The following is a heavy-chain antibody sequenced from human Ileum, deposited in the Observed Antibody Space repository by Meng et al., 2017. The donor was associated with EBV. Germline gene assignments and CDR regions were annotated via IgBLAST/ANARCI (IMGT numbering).Heavy chain of an antibody. CDR2: INHSGST. CDR3: ARGRGYGDYGSLY. D-gene: IGHD4-17*01. J-gene: IGHJ4*02. V-gene: IGHV4-34*01. CDR1: GGSFSGYY. Sequence: QVQLKQWGAGLFKPSGTLSLTCAVYGGSFSGYYWSWIRQPPGKGLEWIGEINHSGSTNYNPSLKSRVTISVDTSKNQFSLKLSSVTAADTAVYYCARGRGYGDYGSLYWGQGTLVNRLL.